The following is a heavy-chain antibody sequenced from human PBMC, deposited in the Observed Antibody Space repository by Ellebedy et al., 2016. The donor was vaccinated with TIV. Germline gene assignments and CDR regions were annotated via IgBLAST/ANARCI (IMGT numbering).Heavy chain of an antibody. V-gene: IGHV3-23*01. Sequence: PGGSLRLSCAASGFTFSSSGMMWVRQAPGKGLEWVSTASAGGGSTFYADSVKGRFTISRDNSKNTVYLQMNSLRAEDTAVYYCAARGLATTRWAFDYWGQGTLVTVSS. CDR2: ASAGGGST. CDR1: GFTFSSSG. CDR3: AARGLATTRWAFDY. D-gene: IGHD1-26*01. J-gene: IGHJ4*02.